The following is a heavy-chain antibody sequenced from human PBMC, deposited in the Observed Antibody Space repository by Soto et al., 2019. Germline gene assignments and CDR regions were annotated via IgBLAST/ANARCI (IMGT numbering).Heavy chain of an antibody. CDR2: INPNSGGT. J-gene: IGHJ4*02. CDR1: GYTFTGYY. Sequence: ASVKVSCKASGYTFTGYYMHWVRQAPGQGLEWMGWINPNSGGTNYAQKFQGRVTMTRDTSISTAYMELSRLRSDDTAVYYCARDLGYYDILTGYYNRRFDYRGQGTLVTVSS. D-gene: IGHD3-9*01. CDR3: ARDLGYYDILTGYYNRRFDY. V-gene: IGHV1-2*02.